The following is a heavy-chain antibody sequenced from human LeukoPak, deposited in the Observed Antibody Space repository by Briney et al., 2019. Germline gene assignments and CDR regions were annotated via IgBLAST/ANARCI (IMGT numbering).Heavy chain of an antibody. Sequence: SETLSLTCTVSGGSISSYYWSWIRQPPGKGLEWIGYIYYSGSTNYNPSLKSRVTISVDTSKNQFSLKLSSVTAADTAVYYCARYYYDSSGSRAFDYWGQGTLVTVSS. V-gene: IGHV4-59*12. D-gene: IGHD3-22*01. CDR1: GGSISSYY. J-gene: IGHJ4*02. CDR2: IYYSGST. CDR3: ARYYYDSSGSRAFDY.